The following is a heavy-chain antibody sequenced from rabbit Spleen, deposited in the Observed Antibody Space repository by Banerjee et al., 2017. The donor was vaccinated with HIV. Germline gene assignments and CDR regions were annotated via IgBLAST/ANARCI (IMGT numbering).Heavy chain of an antibody. CDR1: GFDFSTYG. Sequence: QEQLVESGGGLVQPGGSLKLSCKASGFDFSTYGVSWVRQAPGKGLEWIGYIDPIFGNTYYANWVNGRVTISRSISLNTVFLQMTSLTASDTAAYFCARDTSSSFSSYGMDLWGPGTLVTVS. D-gene: IGHD1-1*01. CDR3: ARDTSSSFSSYGMDL. CDR2: IDPIFGNT. V-gene: IGHV1S47*01. J-gene: IGHJ6*01.